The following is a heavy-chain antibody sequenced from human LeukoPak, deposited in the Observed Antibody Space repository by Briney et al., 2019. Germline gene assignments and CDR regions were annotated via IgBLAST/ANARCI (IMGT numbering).Heavy chain of an antibody. V-gene: IGHV1-8*01. CDR1: GYTFTSYD. J-gene: IGHJ5*02. CDR2: MNPNSGNT. CDR3: ARMLGYCSSTSCSWIGGNNWFDP. D-gene: IGHD2-2*01. Sequence: ASVKLSCKAAGYTFTSYDINWVRQATGQGLEWMRWMNPNSGNTGYAQKFQGRVTMTRNTSISTDYMEMSRLRSEDTAVYYCARMLGYCSSTSCSWIGGNNWFDPWGQGTLVTVSS.